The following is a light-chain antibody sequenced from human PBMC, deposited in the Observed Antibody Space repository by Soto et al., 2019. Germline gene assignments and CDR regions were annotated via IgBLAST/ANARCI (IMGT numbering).Light chain of an antibody. CDR3: FSHRSGDSHV. CDR1: SSDIGAYTY. V-gene: IGLV2-14*01. Sequence: QSVLTQPASVSGSTGQSITISCTGTSSDIGAYTYVSWYQQYPGKAPKLMIYGVTNRPSGVSNRFSGSKTGNTASLTISRLQAEDEADYYCFSHRSGDSHVFGTGTKVTGL. CDR2: GVT. J-gene: IGLJ1*01.